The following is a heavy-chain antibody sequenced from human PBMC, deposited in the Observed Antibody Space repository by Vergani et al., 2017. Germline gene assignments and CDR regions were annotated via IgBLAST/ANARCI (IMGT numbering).Heavy chain of an antibody. CDR2: IRSKAYGQAT. Sequence: VQLVESGGGVVQPGGSMRLSCSASGLTLSSYGVHWVRQAPGRGLESVGGIRSKAYGQATIYAASVKGRFTISRDDSKSIAYLQMNNLQTEDTAMYYCVRDQVTMLRGSDALDIWGQGTMVTVSS. CDR1: GLTLSSYG. V-gene: IGHV3-49*04. J-gene: IGHJ3*02. D-gene: IGHD3-10*01. CDR3: VRDQVTMLRGSDALDI.